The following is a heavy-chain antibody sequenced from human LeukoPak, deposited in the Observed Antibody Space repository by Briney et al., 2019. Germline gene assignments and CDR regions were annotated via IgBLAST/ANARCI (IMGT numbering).Heavy chain of an antibody. CDR3: AKGDGELLLY. CDR2: ISYDGSNK. Sequence: GGSLRHSCAASGFTFSSYGMHWVRQAPGKGLEWVAVISYDGSNKYYADSVKGRFTISRDNSKNTLYPQMNSLRAEDTAVYYCAKGDGELLLYWGQGTLVTVSS. J-gene: IGHJ4*02. CDR1: GFTFSSYG. V-gene: IGHV3-30*18. D-gene: IGHD3-10*01.